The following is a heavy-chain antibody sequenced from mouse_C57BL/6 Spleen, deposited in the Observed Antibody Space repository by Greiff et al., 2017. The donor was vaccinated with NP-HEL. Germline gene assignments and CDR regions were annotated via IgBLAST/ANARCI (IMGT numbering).Heavy chain of an antibody. J-gene: IGHJ1*03. CDR3: ARGNYYGSSYDYWYFDV. CDR1: GYTFTSYG. Sequence: QVQLQQSGAELARPGASVKLSCKASGYTFTSYGISWVKQRTGQGLEWIGEIYPRSGNTYYNEKFKGKATLTADKSSSTAYMELRSLTSEDSAVYFWARGNYYGSSYDYWYFDVWGTGTTVTVSS. V-gene: IGHV1-81*01. D-gene: IGHD1-1*01. CDR2: IYPRSGNT.